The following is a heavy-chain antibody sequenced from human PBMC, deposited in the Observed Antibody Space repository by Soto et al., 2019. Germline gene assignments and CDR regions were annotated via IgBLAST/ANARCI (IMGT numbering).Heavy chain of an antibody. CDR3: ARGRYGDY. V-gene: IGHV1-18*01. CDR1: GYGFTTYG. Sequence: QVHLVQSGAEVKKPGASVKVSCKGSGYGFTTYGITWVRQAPGQGLEWMGWISAHNGNTNDAQKLQGRVTVTRDTSTSTAYMELRSLRSDDTAVYYCARGRYGDYWGQGALVTVSS. J-gene: IGHJ4*02. D-gene: IGHD1-1*01. CDR2: ISAHNGNT.